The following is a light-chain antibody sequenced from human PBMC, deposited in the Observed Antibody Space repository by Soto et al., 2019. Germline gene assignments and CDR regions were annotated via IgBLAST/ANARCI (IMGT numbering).Light chain of an antibody. CDR2: GAS. V-gene: IGKV3-20*01. Sequence: DIGMSQSPGTLSLSPGQTATLSCRASQSLSSSFLAWYQQKPGQAPRPIIYGASSRAAGIPDRFSGSGSGTEFTLTIIRLEREDFAVYYCQQYGTSPKTFGQGTKVDI. J-gene: IGKJ1*01. CDR1: QSLSSSF. CDR3: QQYGTSPKT.